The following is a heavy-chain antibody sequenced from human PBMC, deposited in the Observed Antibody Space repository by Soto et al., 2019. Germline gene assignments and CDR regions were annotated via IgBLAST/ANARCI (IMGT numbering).Heavy chain of an antibody. J-gene: IGHJ4*02. CDR2: INPNSNDT. CDR1: GYTFTGYY. V-gene: IGHV1-2*02. Sequence: ASVKVSCKASGYTFTGYYIHWVRQAPGQGLEWMGWINPNSNDTNYAQKFQGRVTMTRDTSISTAYMELSRLKSDDTAVYYCAGGEQVWFILPDLPIDSWGQGTMVTFYS. CDR3: AGGEQVWFILPDLPIDS. D-gene: IGHD5-18*01.